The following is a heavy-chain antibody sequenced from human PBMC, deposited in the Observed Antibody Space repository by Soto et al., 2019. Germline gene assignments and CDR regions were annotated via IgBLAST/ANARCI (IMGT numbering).Heavy chain of an antibody. CDR3: ARFPFDSNDWTNPRYFDI. J-gene: IGHJ4*02. V-gene: IGHV1-46*01. CDR1: GYTFTSYY. D-gene: IGHD3-22*01. Sequence: ASVKVSCKASGYTFTSYYMHWVRQAPGQGLEWMGIINPSGGSTSYAQKFQGRVTMTRDTSTSTVYMELSSLRSEDTAVYYCARFPFDSNDWTNPRYFDIWGQGTLVTVSS. CDR2: INPSGGST.